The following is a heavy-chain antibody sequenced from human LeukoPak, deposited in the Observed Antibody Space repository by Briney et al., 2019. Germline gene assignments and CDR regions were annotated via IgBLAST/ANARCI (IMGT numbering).Heavy chain of an antibody. CDR3: AKVKVVGYSTFDY. CDR2: IYSGGST. D-gene: IGHD3-22*01. V-gene: IGHV3-53*01. Sequence: GGSLRLSCAASGFTVSSNHMSWVRQAPGKGLEWVSVIYSGGSTYYADSVKGRFTISRDNSKNTLYLQMNSLTAEDTAVYYCAKVKVVGYSTFDYWGQGTLVTVSP. CDR1: GFTVSSNH. J-gene: IGHJ4*02.